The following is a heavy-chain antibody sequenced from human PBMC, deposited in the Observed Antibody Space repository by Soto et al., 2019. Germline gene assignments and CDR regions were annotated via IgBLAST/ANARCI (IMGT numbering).Heavy chain of an antibody. CDR3: EVSIAAAGLTGWFDP. D-gene: IGHD6-13*01. Sequence: GASVEVSCKASGYTLTSYGISWVRQAPGQGLEWMGWISAYNGNTNYAQKLQGRVTMTTDTSTSTAYMELRRLRSDDPAVYYCEVSIAAAGLTGWFDPWGQGTLVTVFS. J-gene: IGHJ5*02. CDR1: GYTLTSYG. V-gene: IGHV1-18*01. CDR2: ISAYNGNT.